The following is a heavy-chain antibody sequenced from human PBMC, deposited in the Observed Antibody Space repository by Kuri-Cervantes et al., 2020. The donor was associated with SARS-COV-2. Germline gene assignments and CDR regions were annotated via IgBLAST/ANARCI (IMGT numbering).Heavy chain of an antibody. D-gene: IGHD3-16*01. CDR1: GYSISSGYY. J-gene: IGHJ4*02. V-gene: IGHV4-38-2*01. CDR3: ARITSRRGIDY. Sequence: ESLKISCAVSGYSISSGYYWGWIRQPPGKGLEWIGSIYHSGSTYYNPSLKSRVTISVDTSKNQFSLKPSSVTAADTAVYYCARITSRRGIDYWGQGTLVTVSS. CDR2: IYHSGST.